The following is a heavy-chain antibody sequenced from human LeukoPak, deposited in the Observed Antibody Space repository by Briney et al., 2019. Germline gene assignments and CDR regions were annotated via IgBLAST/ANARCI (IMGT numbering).Heavy chain of an antibody. J-gene: IGHJ4*02. V-gene: IGHV1-69*05. CDR3: ASVGYSNYVRY. CDR1: GGTFSSYA. Sequence: ASVKVSCKASGGTFSSYAISWVRQAPGQGLEWMGGIIPIFGTANYAQKFQGRVTITTDESTSTAYMELSSLRSEDTAVYYCASVGYSNYVRYWGQGTLVIVSS. CDR2: IIPIFGTA. D-gene: IGHD4-11*01.